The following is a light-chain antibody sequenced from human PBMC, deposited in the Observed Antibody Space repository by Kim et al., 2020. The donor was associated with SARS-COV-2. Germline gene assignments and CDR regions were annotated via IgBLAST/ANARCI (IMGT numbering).Light chain of an antibody. CDR2: GAS. CDR1: QSVSSN. CDR3: QQYNNWPPWT. Sequence: EIVMTQSPATLSVSPGERATLSCRASQSVSSNLAWYQQKPGQAPRLLIYGASTRATGIPARFSGSGPGTEFTLTISSLQSEDFAVYYCQQYNNWPPWTFGQGTKLEI. V-gene: IGKV3-15*01. J-gene: IGKJ2*02.